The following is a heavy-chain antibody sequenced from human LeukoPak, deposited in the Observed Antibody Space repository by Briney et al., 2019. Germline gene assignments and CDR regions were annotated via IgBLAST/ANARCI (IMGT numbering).Heavy chain of an antibody. Sequence: GGSLRLSCAASGFTFSSYAMSWVRQAPGKGLEWVSAISGSGGSTYYADSVKGRFTISRNNSKNTLYLQMNSLRAEDTAVYYCAKGSYYDSSGSFYFDYWGQGTLVTVSS. D-gene: IGHD3-22*01. V-gene: IGHV3-23*01. CDR3: AKGSYYDSSGSFYFDY. J-gene: IGHJ4*02. CDR1: GFTFSSYA. CDR2: ISGSGGST.